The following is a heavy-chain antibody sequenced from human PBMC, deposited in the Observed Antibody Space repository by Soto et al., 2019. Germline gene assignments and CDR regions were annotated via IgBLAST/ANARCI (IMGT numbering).Heavy chain of an antibody. CDR3: ARGAIIGYCSSTSCYRRYFDY. CDR2: INHSGST. V-gene: IGHV4-34*01. CDR1: GGSFSGYY. Sequence: QVQLQQWGAGLLKPSETLSLTCAVYGGSFSGYYWSWIRQPPGKGLEWFGEINHSGSTNYNPSLKSRVTISVDTSKNQFSLKLSSVTAADTAVYYCARGAIIGYCSSTSCYRRYFDYWGQGTLVTVSS. D-gene: IGHD2-2*01. J-gene: IGHJ4*02.